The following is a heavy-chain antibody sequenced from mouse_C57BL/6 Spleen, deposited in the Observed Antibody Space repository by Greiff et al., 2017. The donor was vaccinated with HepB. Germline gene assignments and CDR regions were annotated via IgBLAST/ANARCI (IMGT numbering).Heavy chain of an antibody. V-gene: IGHV5-6*01. CDR3: ARQGDAGAWFAY. D-gene: IGHD3-3*01. J-gene: IGHJ3*01. CDR2: ISSGGSYT. Sequence: EVMLVESGGDLVKPGGSLKLSCAASGFTFSSYGMSWVRQTPDKRLEWVATISSGGSYTYYPDSVKGRFTISRDNAKNTLYLQMSSLKSEDTAMYYCARQGDAGAWFAYWGQGTLVTVSA. CDR1: GFTFSSYG.